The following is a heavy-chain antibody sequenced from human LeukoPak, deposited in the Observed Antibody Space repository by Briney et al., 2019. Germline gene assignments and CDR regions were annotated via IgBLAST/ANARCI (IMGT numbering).Heavy chain of an antibody. CDR3: ARDLEAIDGSSHDAFDI. D-gene: IGHD1-26*01. V-gene: IGHV4-30-4*08. Sequence: SQTLSLTCTVSGGSISSGDYYWSWIRQPPGKGLEWIGYIYYSGSTYYNPSLKSRVTISVDTSKNQFSLKLGSVTAADTAVYYCARDLEAIDGSSHDAFDIWGQGTMVTVSS. J-gene: IGHJ3*02. CDR2: IYYSGST. CDR1: GGSISSGDYY.